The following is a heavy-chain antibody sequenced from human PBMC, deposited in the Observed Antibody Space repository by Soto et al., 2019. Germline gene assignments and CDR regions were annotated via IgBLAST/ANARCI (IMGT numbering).Heavy chain of an antibody. CDR1: GYTFTGYY. J-gene: IGHJ4*02. D-gene: IGHD6-19*01. CDR2: INPNSGAA. V-gene: IGHV1-2*02. CDR3: ACYTRRSGSHYYFDD. Sequence: ASVKVSCKASGYTFTGYYMHWVRQAPGQGLEWMGWINPNSGAANYAQKFQGRVTITADESTSTAYMELSSLRSEDTAVYYCACYTRRSGSHYYFDDWGQGSLVPVSS.